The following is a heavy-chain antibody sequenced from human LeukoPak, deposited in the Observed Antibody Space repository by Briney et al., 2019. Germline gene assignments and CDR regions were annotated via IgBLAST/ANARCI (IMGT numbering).Heavy chain of an antibody. CDR1: GFTFSNYW. J-gene: IGHJ4*02. V-gene: IGHV3-7*01. CDR3: ARDQGYKGPWNY. CDR2: IKTDGSEK. Sequence: GGSLRLSCEGSGFTFSNYWMGWVRQAPGKGLQWVANIKTDGSEKYYVDSVKGRFTISRDNAKNSLYLQMNSLRAEDTAVYYCARDQGYKGPWNYWGQGTLVTVSS. D-gene: IGHD5-24*01.